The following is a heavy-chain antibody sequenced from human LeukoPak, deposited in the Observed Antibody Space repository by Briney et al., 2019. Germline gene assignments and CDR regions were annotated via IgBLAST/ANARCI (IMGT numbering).Heavy chain of an antibody. D-gene: IGHD5-12*01. Sequence: GASVKVSCKASGYTFTSYGISWVRQAPGQGLEWMGRIIPILGIANYAQKFQGRVTITADKSTSTAYMELSSLRSEDTAVYYCARDHGYVGLWGQGTLVTVSS. CDR2: IIPILGIA. CDR1: GYTFTSYG. J-gene: IGHJ4*02. CDR3: ARDHGYVGL. V-gene: IGHV1-69*04.